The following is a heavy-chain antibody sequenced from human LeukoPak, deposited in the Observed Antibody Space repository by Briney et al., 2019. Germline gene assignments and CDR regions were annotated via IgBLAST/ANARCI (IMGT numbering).Heavy chain of an antibody. V-gene: IGHV1-69*13. CDR2: IIPIFGTA. CDR1: GGTFSSYA. Sequence: SVKVSCKASGGTFSSYAISWVRQAPGQGLEWMGGIIPIFGTANYAQKFQGRVTITSDEATSTAYMELSSLRSEDTAVFYCASSGSYHDAFDIWGQGTMVTVSS. J-gene: IGHJ3*02. CDR3: ASSGSYHDAFDI. D-gene: IGHD1-26*01.